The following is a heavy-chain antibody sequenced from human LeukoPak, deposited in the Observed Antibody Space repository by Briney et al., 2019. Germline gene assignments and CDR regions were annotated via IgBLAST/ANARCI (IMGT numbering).Heavy chain of an antibody. Sequence: SETLSLTCTVSGSSISSYYWSWIRQPPGKGLEWIGYIYYSGSTNYNPSLKSRVTISVDTSKNQFSLKLSSVTAADTAVYYCALISYYYYGMDVWGQGTTVTVSS. CDR3: ALISYYYYGMDV. CDR2: IYYSGST. J-gene: IGHJ6*02. D-gene: IGHD3-16*01. CDR1: GSSISSYY. V-gene: IGHV4-59*01.